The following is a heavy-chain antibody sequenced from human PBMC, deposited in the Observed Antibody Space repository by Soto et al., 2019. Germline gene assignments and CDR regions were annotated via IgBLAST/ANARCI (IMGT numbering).Heavy chain of an antibody. Sequence: EASVKVSCKASGYTFTSYYMHWVRQAPGQGLEWMGIINPSGGSTSYAQKFQGRVTMTRDTSTSTVYMELSSLRSEDTAVYYCARDVGYYDSSGYYSAGDAFDIWGQGTMVTVSS. D-gene: IGHD3-22*01. V-gene: IGHV1-46*01. CDR2: INPSGGST. J-gene: IGHJ3*02. CDR3: ARDVGYYDSSGYYSAGDAFDI. CDR1: GYTFTSYY.